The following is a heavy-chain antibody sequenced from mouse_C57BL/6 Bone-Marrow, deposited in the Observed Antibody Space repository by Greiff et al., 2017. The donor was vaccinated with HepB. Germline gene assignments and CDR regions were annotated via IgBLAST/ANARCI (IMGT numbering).Heavy chain of an antibody. CDR3: ANYYDYAMDY. V-gene: IGHV1-61*01. CDR1: GYTFTSYW. D-gene: IGHD1-1*02. CDR2: IYPSDSET. Sequence: QVQLQQPGAELVRPGSSVKLSCKASGYTFTSYWMDWVKQRPGQGLEWIGNIYPSDSETHYNLKFKDKATLTVDKSSSTAYMQLSSLTSEDSAVYYCANYYDYAMDYWGQGTSVTVSS. J-gene: IGHJ4*01.